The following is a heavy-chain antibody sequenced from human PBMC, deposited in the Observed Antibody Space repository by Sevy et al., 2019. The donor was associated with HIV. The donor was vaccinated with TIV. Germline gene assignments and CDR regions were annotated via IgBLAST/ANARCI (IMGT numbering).Heavy chain of an antibody. CDR1: GGSFSGYY. J-gene: IGHJ4*02. V-gene: IGHV4-34*01. D-gene: IGHD2-2*02. CDR3: ASGYCSSTSCYNPYYFDY. CDR2: INHSGST. Sequence: SETLSLTCAVYGGSFSGYYWSWIRQPPGKGLEWIGEINHSGSTNYNPSLKSRVTISVDTSKNQFSLKLSSVTAADTAVYYCASGYCSSTSCYNPYYFDYWGQGTLVTVSS.